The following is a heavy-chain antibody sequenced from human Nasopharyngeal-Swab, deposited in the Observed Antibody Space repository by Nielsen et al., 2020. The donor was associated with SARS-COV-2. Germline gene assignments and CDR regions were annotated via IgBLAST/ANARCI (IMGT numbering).Heavy chain of an antibody. CDR2: IEWNGDSS. Sequence: GGSLRLSCAASGFTFDDYGMSWVRQTTGKGLEWVAGIEWNGDSSGYADSVKGRFTISRDNAKNSLYLEMNSLRTEDTALYYCARGGSSGSSVIDYWGQGTLGTVSS. D-gene: IGHD1-26*01. V-gene: IGHV3-20*04. CDR3: ARGGSSGSSVIDY. CDR1: GFTFDDYG. J-gene: IGHJ4*02.